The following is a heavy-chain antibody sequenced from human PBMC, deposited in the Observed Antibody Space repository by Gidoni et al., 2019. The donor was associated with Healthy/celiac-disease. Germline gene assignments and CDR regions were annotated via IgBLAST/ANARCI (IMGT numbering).Heavy chain of an antibody. CDR1: GGSIRSSSYY. D-gene: IGHD2-21*02. CDR2: IYYSGST. V-gene: IGHV4-39*01. Sequence: QLQLQEPCPGLVKPSETLSLTCTVSGGSIRSSSYYWGWIRQPPGKGLEWIGSIYYSGSTYYNPSLKSRVTIAVDTSKNQFSLKLSSVTAADTAVYYCARGTYCGGDCSNFDYWGQGTLVTVSS. J-gene: IGHJ4*02. CDR3: ARGTYCGGDCSNFDY.